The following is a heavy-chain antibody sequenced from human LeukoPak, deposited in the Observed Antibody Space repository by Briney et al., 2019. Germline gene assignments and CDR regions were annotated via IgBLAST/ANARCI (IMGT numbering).Heavy chain of an antibody. V-gene: IGHV3-21*01. CDR1: GFTFSSYS. D-gene: IGHD6-13*01. CDR2: ISSSSSYI. Sequence: GGSLRLSCAASGFTFSSYSMNWVRQAPGKGLEWVSSISSSSSYIYYADSVKGRFTISRDNAKNSLYLQMNSLRAEDTAVYYCARDSRIAAAGTPDYWDQGALVTVSS. CDR3: ARDSRIAAAGTPDY. J-gene: IGHJ4*02.